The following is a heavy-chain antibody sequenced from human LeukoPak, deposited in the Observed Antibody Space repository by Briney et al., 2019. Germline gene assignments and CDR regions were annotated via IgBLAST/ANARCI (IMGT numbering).Heavy chain of an antibody. CDR3: AKVLWDGDYVGAFDI. CDR1: GFTFDDYA. D-gene: IGHD4-17*01. CDR2: ISWNSGSI. J-gene: IGHJ3*02. Sequence: GRSLRLSCAASGFTFDDYAMHWVRQAPGKGLEWVSGISWNSGSIGYADSVKGRFTISRDNAKNSLYLQMNSLRAEDTALYYCAKVLWDGDYVGAFDIWGQGTMVTVSS. V-gene: IGHV3-9*01.